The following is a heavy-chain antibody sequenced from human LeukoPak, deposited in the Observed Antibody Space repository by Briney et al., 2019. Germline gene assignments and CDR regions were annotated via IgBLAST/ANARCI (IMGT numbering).Heavy chain of an antibody. CDR3: ARGHTAVTRHFDF. CDR2: ISSGSSAI. CDR1: GFTFTTYS. D-gene: IGHD4-17*01. V-gene: IGHV3-21*01. J-gene: IGHJ4*02. Sequence: GGSLRLPCEASGFTFTTYSMTWVRQAPGKGLEWVSIISSGSSAIFSADALKGRFTISRDDAKNLLYLDMNSLRAEDTAVYYCARGHTAVTRHFDFWGQGTLVTVSS.